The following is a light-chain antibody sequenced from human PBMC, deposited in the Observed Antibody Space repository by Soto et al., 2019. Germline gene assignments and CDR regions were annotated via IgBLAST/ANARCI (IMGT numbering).Light chain of an antibody. CDR2: KAS. J-gene: IGKJ1*01. Sequence: DIQMTQSPSTLSASIGDRVTITCRASQSISTWLAWYQQKPGKAPKLLIYKASSLESGVPSRFSGSGSWTEFTLTISSLQPDDFATYYCQHYNSVPWTFGQGTKVEIK. CDR1: QSISTW. CDR3: QHYNSVPWT. V-gene: IGKV1-5*03.